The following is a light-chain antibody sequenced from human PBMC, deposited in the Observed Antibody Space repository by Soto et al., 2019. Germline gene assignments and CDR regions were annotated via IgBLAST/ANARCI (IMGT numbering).Light chain of an antibody. CDR3: LLSYSGALYV. CDR1: TGAVTSGHY. Sequence: QAVVTQEPSLTVSPGGTVTLTCGSRTGAVTSGHYPYWFQQKPGQAPRTLIYDTSNKHSWTPARFSGSLLGGKAALTLSGAQPEDEAEYYCLLSYSGALYVFGTGTKLTVL. CDR2: DTS. V-gene: IGLV7-46*01. J-gene: IGLJ1*01.